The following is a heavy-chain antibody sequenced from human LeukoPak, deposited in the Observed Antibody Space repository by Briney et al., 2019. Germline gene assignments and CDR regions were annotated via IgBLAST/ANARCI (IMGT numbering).Heavy chain of an antibody. CDR1: GFTFSSYW. CDR2: IKQDGSEK. V-gene: IGHV3-7*01. D-gene: IGHD3-10*01. J-gene: IGHJ4*02. CDR3: ARETFYGSGSYYFYYFDF. Sequence: GGSLRLSCAASGFTFSSYWMSWVRQAPGKGLEWVANIKQDGSEKYYVDSVKGRFTISRDNAKNSLYLQMNSLRAEDTAVYYCARETFYGSGSYYFYYFDFWGQGTLVTVSS.